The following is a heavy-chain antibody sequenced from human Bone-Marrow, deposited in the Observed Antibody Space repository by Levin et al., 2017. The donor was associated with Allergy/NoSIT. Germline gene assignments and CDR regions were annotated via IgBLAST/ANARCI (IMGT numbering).Heavy chain of an antibody. CDR2: ISGSSSTI. D-gene: IGHD6-13*01. CDR3: ARARDVAASGTVYFEY. Sequence: GGSLRLSCAASGFTFSIYEMNWVRQAPGKGLEWVSYISGSSSTIKYADSVKGRFSISRDDAKNSLFLQMNSLRAEDTAFYYCARARDVAASGTVYFEYWGQGTLVTVSS. CDR1: GFTFSIYE. V-gene: IGHV3-48*03. J-gene: IGHJ4*02.